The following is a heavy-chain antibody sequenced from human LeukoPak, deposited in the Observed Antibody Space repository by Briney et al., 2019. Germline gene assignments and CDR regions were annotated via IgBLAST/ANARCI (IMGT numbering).Heavy chain of an antibody. V-gene: IGHV6-1*01. CDR3: ARRSNWGNVFDI. CDR2: TYYRSKWYN. CDR1: GDSLSSNSAA. D-gene: IGHD7-27*01. J-gene: IGHJ3*02. Sequence: SQTLSLTCAISGDSLSSNSAAWNWIRQSPSRGLEWLGRTYYRSKWYNDYAVSVKSRITINPDTSKNQFSLEMNSVTPEDTAVYYCARRSNWGNVFDIWGQGTMVTVSS.